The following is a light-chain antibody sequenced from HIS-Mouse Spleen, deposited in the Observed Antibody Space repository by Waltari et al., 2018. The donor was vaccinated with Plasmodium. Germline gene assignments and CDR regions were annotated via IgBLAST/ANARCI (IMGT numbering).Light chain of an antibody. V-gene: IGLV2-14*03. CDR1: SRDGGGYTY. Sequence: QSALTQPASVSGSPGQSITISCTGTSRDGGGYTYVPWYQQHPGKAPKLMIYDVSNRPSWVSNRFSGSKSGNTASLTISGLQAEDEADYYCSSYTSSSTHVVFGGGTKLTVL. J-gene: IGLJ2*01. CDR2: DVS. CDR3: SSYTSSSTHVV.